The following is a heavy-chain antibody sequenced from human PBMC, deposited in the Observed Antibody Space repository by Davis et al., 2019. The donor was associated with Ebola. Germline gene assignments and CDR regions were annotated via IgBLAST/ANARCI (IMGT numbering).Heavy chain of an antibody. V-gene: IGHV5-51*01. CDR2: IYPGDSDT. Sequence: GGSLRLSCKGSGYSFSNYWIGWVRQMPGKGLEWMGIIYPGDSDTRYSPSFQGQVTISADKSISTAYLQWSSLKASDTAMYYCARSDRLSIAARHNYYYGMDVWGQGTTVTVSS. CDR1: GYSFSNYW. CDR3: ARSDRLSIAARHNYYYGMDV. D-gene: IGHD6-6*01. J-gene: IGHJ6*02.